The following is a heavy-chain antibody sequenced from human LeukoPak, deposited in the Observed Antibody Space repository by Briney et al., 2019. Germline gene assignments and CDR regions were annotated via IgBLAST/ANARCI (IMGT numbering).Heavy chain of an antibody. J-gene: IGHJ4*02. V-gene: IGHV4-34*01. CDR2: INHSGST. CDR3: ASADFWSGYPSS. D-gene: IGHD3-3*01. CDR1: GGSFSGYY. Sequence: LETLSLTCAVYGGSFSGYYWSWIPQPPGKGLEWIGEINHSGSTNYNPSLKSRVTISVDTSKNQFSLKLSSVTAADTAVYYCASADFWSGYPSSWSQGTLVTVSS.